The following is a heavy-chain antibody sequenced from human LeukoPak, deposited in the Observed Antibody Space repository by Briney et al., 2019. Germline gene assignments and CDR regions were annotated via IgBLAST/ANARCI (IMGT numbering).Heavy chain of an antibody. Sequence: GGPLRLSCAASGFTFSIYSMNWVRQAPGKGLEWVSYISSSSSTLYYADSVKGRFTISRDNAKNSLYLQVNSLRAEDTAVYYCARDRGIAAGFDYWGQGSLVTVSS. D-gene: IGHD6-13*01. J-gene: IGHJ4*02. CDR3: ARDRGIAAGFDY. CDR1: GFTFSIYS. V-gene: IGHV3-48*04. CDR2: ISSSSSTL.